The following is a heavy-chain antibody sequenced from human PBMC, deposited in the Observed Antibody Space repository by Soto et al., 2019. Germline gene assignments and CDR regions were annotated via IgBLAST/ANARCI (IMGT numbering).Heavy chain of an antibody. CDR3: ARSSPPGYYYMDV. CDR2: IHYSGRT. V-gene: IGHV4-31*03. J-gene: IGHJ6*03. Sequence: QVQLQESGPGLVKPSQTLSLTCTVSGGPISSGGYYWTWVRQPPGKGLEWIGYIHYSGRTFYNPSLESRVIISLDTSENQFSLKLTSVTAADTAVYYCARSSPPGYYYMDVWGKGTSVTVAS. CDR1: GGPISSGGYY.